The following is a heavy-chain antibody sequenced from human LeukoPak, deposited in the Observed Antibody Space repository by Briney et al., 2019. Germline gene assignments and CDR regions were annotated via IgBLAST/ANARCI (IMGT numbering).Heavy chain of an antibody. CDR2: ISESGGST. J-gene: IGHJ4*02. D-gene: IGHD1-26*01. CDR1: GFTFSSYA. Sequence: GGSLRLSCAASGFTFSSYAMSWVRQAPGKGLEWVSAISESGGSTFYADSVKGRFTISRDNSKNTLYLQMNSLRAEDTAVYYCAKGITGTGSYSVADHWGQGILVTVSS. V-gene: IGHV3-23*01. CDR3: AKGITGTGSYSVADH.